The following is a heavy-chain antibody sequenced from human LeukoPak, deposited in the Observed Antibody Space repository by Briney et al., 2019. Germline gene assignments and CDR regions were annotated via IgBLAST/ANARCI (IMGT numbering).Heavy chain of an antibody. J-gene: IGHJ2*01. CDR2: IYYSGST. D-gene: IGHD2-15*01. CDR3: ARDPEVVVVAATPYWYFDL. V-gene: IGHV4-39*07. CDR1: GGSISSSSYY. Sequence: SETLSLPCTVSGGSISSSSYYCGWIRQPPGKGLEWIWCIYYSGSTYYNPSLKSRVTISVDTSKNQFSLKLSSVTAADTAVYYCARDPEVVVVAATPYWYFDLWGRGTLVTVS.